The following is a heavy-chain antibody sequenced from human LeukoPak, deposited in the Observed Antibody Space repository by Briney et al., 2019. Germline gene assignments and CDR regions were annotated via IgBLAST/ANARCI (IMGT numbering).Heavy chain of an antibody. V-gene: IGHV2-5*02. Sequence: SGPTLLKPTQTLTLTCSVSGFSLSSSGVGGGWIRQPPGKALEWLALIYWDDDKYYNTSLKTRLNITKDTPKNQVVLTMANMDPVATGTYLCARKRSGYYCEFDYWGQGTPVTVSS. CDR2: IYWDDDK. CDR1: GFSLSSSGVG. D-gene: IGHD5-12*01. J-gene: IGHJ4*02. CDR3: ARKRSGYYCEFDY.